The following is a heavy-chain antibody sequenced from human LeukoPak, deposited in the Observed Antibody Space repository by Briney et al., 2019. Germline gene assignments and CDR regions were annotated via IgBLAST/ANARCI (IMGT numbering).Heavy chain of an antibody. V-gene: IGHV3-23*01. Sequence: PGGSPRLSCAASGFTFSSYAMSWVRQAPGKGLEWVSAISGSGGSTYYADSVKGRFTISRDNSKNTLYLQMNSLRAEDTAVYYCAKVNDYVWGSYRFLDYWGQGTLVTVSS. D-gene: IGHD3-16*02. CDR3: AKVNDYVWGSYRFLDY. J-gene: IGHJ4*02. CDR1: GFTFSSYA. CDR2: ISGSGGST.